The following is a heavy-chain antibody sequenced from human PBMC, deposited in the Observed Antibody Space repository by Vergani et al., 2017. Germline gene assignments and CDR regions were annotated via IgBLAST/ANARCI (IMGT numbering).Heavy chain of an antibody. CDR1: GFTFGDYA. J-gene: IGHJ4*02. V-gene: IGHV3-49*04. D-gene: IGHD3-10*01. CDR3: ARLYRMVRGVITYLDY. Sequence: EVQLVESGGGLVQPGRSLRLSCTASGFTFGDYAMSWVRQAPGKGLEWVGFIRSKAYGGTTEYAASVKGRFTISRDDSKSIAYLQMNSLKTEDTAVYYCARLYRMVRGVITYLDYWGQGTLVTVSS. CDR2: IRSKAYGGTT.